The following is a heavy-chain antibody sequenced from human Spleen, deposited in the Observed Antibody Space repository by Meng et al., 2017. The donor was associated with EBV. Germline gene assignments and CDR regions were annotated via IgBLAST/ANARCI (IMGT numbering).Heavy chain of an antibody. Sequence: QVHLVQVGGEGKTAGASVRMSVESLGTSYGINGVRKAAGQGLEWMGWMNPNSGNTGSAQKLQGRVTITRNTIISTAYMELSSLKSEDTAVYYCSTYGGTDFDYWGLGTLVTVSS. CDR1: GTSYG. J-gene: IGHJ4*02. CDR2: MNPNSGNT. CDR3: STYGGTDFDY. D-gene: IGHD4-23*01. V-gene: IGHV1-8*01.